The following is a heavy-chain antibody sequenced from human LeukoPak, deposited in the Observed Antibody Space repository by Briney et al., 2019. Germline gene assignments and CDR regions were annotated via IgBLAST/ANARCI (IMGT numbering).Heavy chain of an antibody. J-gene: IGHJ4*02. V-gene: IGHV3-30*03. D-gene: IGHD5-18*01. CDR3: ASNSYGYSVDY. Sequence: GGPLRLSCEASGFTFSSYGMHWVRQPPAKGLGGVAVISYDGSDKYYADSVKGRFTISRDNSKNTLYLQMNSLRAEDTAVYYCASNSYGYSVDYWGQGTLVTVSS. CDR2: ISYDGSDK. CDR1: GFTFSSYG.